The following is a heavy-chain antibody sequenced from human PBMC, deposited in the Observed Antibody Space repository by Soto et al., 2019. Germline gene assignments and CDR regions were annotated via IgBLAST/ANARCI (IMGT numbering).Heavy chain of an antibody. Sequence: EVQLVESGGGLIQPGGSLRLSCAASGFTVSSHYMSWVRQAPGQGLEWVAVIDSGGSTYYADSVKGRFTISRDNSKNTLYLQKTSLGAEDTAVYYCARAPTSIAARFDYSYGMDVWGQGTTVTVSS. V-gene: IGHV3-53*01. CDR3: ARAPTSIAARFDYSYGMDV. J-gene: IGHJ6*02. CDR1: GFTVSSHY. D-gene: IGHD6-6*01. CDR2: IDSGGST.